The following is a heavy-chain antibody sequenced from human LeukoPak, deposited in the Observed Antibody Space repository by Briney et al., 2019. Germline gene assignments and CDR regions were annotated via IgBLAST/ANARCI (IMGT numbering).Heavy chain of an antibody. V-gene: IGHV4-59*01. CDR1: GGSISSYS. CDR2: IYYSGST. D-gene: IGHD5-18*01. CDR3: ARAGYSYGYYYYYGMDV. J-gene: IGHJ6*02. Sequence: RSSETLSLTCTVSGGSISSYSWSWIRQPPGKGLEWIGYIYYSGSTNYNPSLKSRVTLSVDTSKNQFSLKLSSVTAADTAVYYCARAGYSYGYYYYYGMDVWGQGTTVTVSS.